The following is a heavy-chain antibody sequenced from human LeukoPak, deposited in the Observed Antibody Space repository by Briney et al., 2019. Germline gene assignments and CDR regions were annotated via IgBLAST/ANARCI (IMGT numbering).Heavy chain of an antibody. CDR2: IIPIFGTA. D-gene: IGHD6-13*01. V-gene: IGHV1-69*05. Sequence: SVKVSCKASGGTFSSYAISWVRQAPGQGLEWMGGIIPIFGTANYAQKLQGRVTVTTDTSTSTAYMELRSLRSDDTAVYYCARLSSSSWYSYYYYYYMDVWGKGTTVTVSS. CDR1: GGTFSSYA. CDR3: ARLSSSSWYSYYYYYYMDV. J-gene: IGHJ6*03.